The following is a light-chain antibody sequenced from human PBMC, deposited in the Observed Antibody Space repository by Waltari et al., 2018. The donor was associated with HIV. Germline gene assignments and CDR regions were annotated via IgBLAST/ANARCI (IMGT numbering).Light chain of an antibody. CDR3: QQYNNWLFT. CDR2: DAS. V-gene: IGKV3-15*01. Sequence: EIVMPPSPATLSVSPGERVTLSCRASQNIRTNLAWYQQKPGQSPRLLIYDASTRATGIPDRFSGSGSGTDFALTISSAQSEDFAVYFCQQYNNWLFTFGPGTKVDIK. CDR1: QNIRTN. J-gene: IGKJ3*01.